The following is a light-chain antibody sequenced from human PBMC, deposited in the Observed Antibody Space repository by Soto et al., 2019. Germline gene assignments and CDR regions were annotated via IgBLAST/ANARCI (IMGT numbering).Light chain of an antibody. CDR2: GAS. J-gene: IGKJ2*02. CDR1: QSVSSN. Sequence: EIVMTQSPATLSLSPGERATLSCRASQSVSSNLTGYQQXXXXXPRPLIYGASTRGTGIPARFSGSGSGTEFTLTISSLQAEDFAVYYCRQYNNWPPCTFGQGTQLEIK. CDR3: RQYNNWPPCT. V-gene: IGKV3D-15*01.